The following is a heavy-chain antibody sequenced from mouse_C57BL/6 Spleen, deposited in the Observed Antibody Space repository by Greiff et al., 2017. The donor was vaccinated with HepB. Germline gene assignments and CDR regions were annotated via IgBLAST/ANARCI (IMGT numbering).Heavy chain of an antibody. CDR2: IYPGSGNT. D-gene: IGHD4-1*01. J-gene: IGHJ2*01. Sequence: QVQLQQSGAELVRPGASVKLSCKASGYTFTDYYINWVKQRPGQGLEWIARIYPGSGNTYYNEKFKGKATLTAEKSSSTAYMQLSSLTSEDSAGYFCARLAKWDGPDYCGQGTTLTVSS. CDR1: GYTFTDYY. V-gene: IGHV1-76*01. CDR3: ARLAKWDGPDY.